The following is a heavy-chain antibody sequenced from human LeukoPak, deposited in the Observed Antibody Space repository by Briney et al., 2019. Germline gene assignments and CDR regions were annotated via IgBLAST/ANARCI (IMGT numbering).Heavy chain of an antibody. V-gene: IGHV4-34*01. CDR2: INHSGST. CDR1: GGSFSGYY. CDR3: ARGTSFYSSSSSPGGYYYYGMHV. Sequence: AGTLYLTCAAYGGSFSGYYWSWIRQPPGKGLEWIGEINHSGSTNYNPSLKSRVTISVDTPKNQFSFKLTSFAAADTAVYNCARGTSFYSSSSSPGGYYYYGMHVWGQGTTVTVSS. J-gene: IGHJ6*02. D-gene: IGHD6-6*01.